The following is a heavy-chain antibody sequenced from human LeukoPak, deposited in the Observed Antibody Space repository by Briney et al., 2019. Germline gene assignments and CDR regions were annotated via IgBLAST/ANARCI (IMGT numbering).Heavy chain of an antibody. CDR3: ARPYYYDSRIDP. CDR2: MYYSGST. Sequence: SETLSLTCTVSGVSISSGDYYWSWIRQPPGKGLEWIGYMYYSGSTYYNPSLKSRVTISLDTSKNQFSLKLSSVTAADTAVYYCARPYYYDSRIDPWGQGTLVTVSS. CDR1: GVSISSGDYY. V-gene: IGHV4-30-4*01. J-gene: IGHJ5*02. D-gene: IGHD3-22*01.